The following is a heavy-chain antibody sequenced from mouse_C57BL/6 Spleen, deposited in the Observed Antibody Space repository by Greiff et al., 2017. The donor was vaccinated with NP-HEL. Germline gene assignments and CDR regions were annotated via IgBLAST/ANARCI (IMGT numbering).Heavy chain of an antibody. Sequence: EVQGVESGGGLVKPGGSLKLSCAASGFTFSSYTMSWVRQTPEKRLEWVATISGGGGNTYYPDSVKGRFTISRDNAKNTLYLQMSSLRSEDTALYYCARALSNWFAYWGQGTLVTVSA. CDR1: GFTFSSYT. CDR2: ISGGGGNT. CDR3: ARALSNWFAY. D-gene: IGHD2-5*01. J-gene: IGHJ3*01. V-gene: IGHV5-9*01.